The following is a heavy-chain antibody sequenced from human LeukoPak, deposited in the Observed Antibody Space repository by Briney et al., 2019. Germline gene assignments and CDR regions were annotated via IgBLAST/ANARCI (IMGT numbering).Heavy chain of an antibody. CDR3: ARGGSYSWFDS. CDR2: IKQDGSEK. J-gene: IGHJ5*01. V-gene: IGHV3-7*01. Sequence: GGSLRLSCAASGYTFNNYWMNWVRQAPGKGLEWVVAIKQDGSEKYYVDSVKGRFTISRDNAKNSLYLQTNSLRAEDTAVYYCARGGSYSWFDSWGQGTPVTVSS. CDR1: GYTFNNYW.